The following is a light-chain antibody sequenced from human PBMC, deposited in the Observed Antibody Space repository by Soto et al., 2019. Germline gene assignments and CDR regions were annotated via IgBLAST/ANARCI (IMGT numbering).Light chain of an antibody. CDR1: QSVLYSSNNKNY. J-gene: IGKJ2*01. CDR3: QQYYSTPPSYT. CDR2: WAS. Sequence: DIVMTQSPDSLAVSLGERATINCKSSQSVLYSSNNKNYLAWYQQKPGQPPKLLIYWASTRESGVPDRFSGSGSGTDFTLTISSLQAEYVAVYYCQQYYSTPPSYTFGQGTKLEIK. V-gene: IGKV4-1*01.